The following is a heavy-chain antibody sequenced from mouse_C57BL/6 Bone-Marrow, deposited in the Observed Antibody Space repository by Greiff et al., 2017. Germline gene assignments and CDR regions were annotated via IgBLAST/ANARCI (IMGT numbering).Heavy chain of an antibody. CDR3: TTCSYDYPFAY. Sequence: EVQLQQSGAELVRPGASVKLSCTASGFNIKDDYMHWVKQRPEQGLEWIGWIDPENGDTEYASKFQGKATITADTSSNTAYLQLSSLTSEDTAVYYCTTCSYDYPFAYWGQGTPVTVSA. CDR2: IDPENGDT. D-gene: IGHD2-4*01. V-gene: IGHV14-4*01. CDR1: GFNIKDDY. J-gene: IGHJ3*01.